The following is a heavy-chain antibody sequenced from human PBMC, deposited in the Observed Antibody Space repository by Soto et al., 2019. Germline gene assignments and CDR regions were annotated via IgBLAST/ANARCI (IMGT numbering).Heavy chain of an antibody. CDR3: ATGNFDWPHNWFDP. J-gene: IGHJ5*02. CDR2: FDPEDGET. CDR1: GYTLTELS. V-gene: IGHV1-24*01. Sequence: ASVKVSCKVSGYTLTELSMHWVRQAPGKGLEWMGGFDPEDGETIHAQKFQGRVTMTEDTSTDTAYMELSSLRSEDTAVYYCATGNFDWPHNWFDPWGQGTLVTVSS. D-gene: IGHD3-9*01.